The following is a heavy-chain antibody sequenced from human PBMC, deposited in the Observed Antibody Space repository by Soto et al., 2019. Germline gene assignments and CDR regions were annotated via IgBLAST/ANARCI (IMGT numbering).Heavy chain of an antibody. D-gene: IGHD3-22*01. CDR3: ASHPRDSSGYWYYFDY. Sequence: EVQLVESGGGLVKPGGSLRLSCAASGFTFSSHSMNWVRQAPGKGLEWVSSISSSSTYRYYADSVKGRFTISRDNAKNSLYLQMNSLRAEDTAVYYCASHPRDSSGYWYYFDYWGQGTLVTVSS. CDR2: ISSSSTYR. CDR1: GFTFSSHS. J-gene: IGHJ4*02. V-gene: IGHV3-21*01.